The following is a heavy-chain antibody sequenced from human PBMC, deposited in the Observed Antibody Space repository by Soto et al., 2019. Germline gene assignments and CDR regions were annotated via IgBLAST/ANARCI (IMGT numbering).Heavy chain of an antibody. CDR3: AREPQDILTGFDY. Sequence: SVRVSCKASGGTFSSYAISWVRQAPGQGLEWMGGIIPIFGTANYAQKFQGRVTITADKSTSTAYMELSSLRSEDTAVYYCAREPQDILTGFDYWGQGTPVTVSS. J-gene: IGHJ4*02. V-gene: IGHV1-69*06. D-gene: IGHD3-9*01. CDR2: IIPIFGTA. CDR1: GGTFSSYA.